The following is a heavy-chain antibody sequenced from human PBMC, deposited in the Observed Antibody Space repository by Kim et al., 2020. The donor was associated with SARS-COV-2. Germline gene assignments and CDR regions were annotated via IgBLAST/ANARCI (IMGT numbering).Heavy chain of an antibody. CDR3: ARAIWFGGGFDY. D-gene: IGHD3-10*01. J-gene: IGHJ4*02. Sequence: YYPCSGEGRFTSSKENAKNSLYLQMNSLGAGDTAVYYCARAIWFGGGFDYWGQGTLVTVSS. V-gene: IGHV3-13*01.